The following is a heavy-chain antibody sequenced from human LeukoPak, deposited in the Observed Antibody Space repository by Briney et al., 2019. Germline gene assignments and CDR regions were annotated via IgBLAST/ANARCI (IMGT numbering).Heavy chain of an antibody. J-gene: IGHJ3*02. CDR2: ISGSGGST. Sequence: PGGSLRLSCAASGFTFSSYAMSWVRQAPGKGLEWVSAISGSGGSTYYADSVKGRFTISRDNSKNTLYLQMNSLRAEDTAVYYCARSGGKGPGAFDIWGQGTMVTVSS. CDR1: GFTFSSYA. D-gene: IGHD3-3*01. V-gene: IGHV3-23*01. CDR3: ARSGGKGPGAFDI.